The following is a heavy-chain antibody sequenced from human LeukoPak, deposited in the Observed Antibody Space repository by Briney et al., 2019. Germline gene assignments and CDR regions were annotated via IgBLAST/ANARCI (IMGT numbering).Heavy chain of an antibody. V-gene: IGHV3-48*02. CDR1: GFTFSSYG. J-gene: IGHJ4*02. CDR2: ISSGATTV. CDR3: ARVGDGHSVNYLDS. Sequence: PGGSLRLSCAASGFTFSSYGMTWVRQAPGKGLEWVSYISSGATTVYYADSVMGRFTVSRDNANNSLYLQMNSLGDEDTAMFYCARVGDGHSVNYLDSWGQGTLVTGSS. D-gene: IGHD5-24*01.